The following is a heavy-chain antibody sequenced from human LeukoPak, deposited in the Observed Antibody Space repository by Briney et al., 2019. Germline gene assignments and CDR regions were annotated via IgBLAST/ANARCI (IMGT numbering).Heavy chain of an antibody. CDR1: GFAFSTYS. D-gene: IGHD6-13*01. CDR2: ITSSSSYI. CDR3: AKDPLRAAAVPDY. Sequence: PGGSLRLSGAASGFAFSTYSMNWVRQAPGKGLEWVSSITSSSSYIYYADSVKGRFTISRDNSKNTLYLQMNSLRAEDTAVYYCAKDPLRAAAVPDYWGQGTLVTVSS. V-gene: IGHV3-21*04. J-gene: IGHJ4*02.